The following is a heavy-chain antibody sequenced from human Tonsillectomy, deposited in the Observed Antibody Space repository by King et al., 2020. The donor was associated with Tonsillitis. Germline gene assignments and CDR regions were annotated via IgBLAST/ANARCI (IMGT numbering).Heavy chain of an antibody. CDR2: IKDDESRT. Sequence: VQLVESGGGLVQPGGSLRLSCAASGFTVSNYWMYWVRQAPGKGLVWVSRIKDDESRTSYADSVKGRFTISRDNAKNAVFLQMNSLRPEDTAIYSCTRERYGGHDYWGQGTLVTVSS. CDR1: GFTVSNYW. D-gene: IGHD3-10*01. V-gene: IGHV3-74*01. CDR3: TRERYGGHDY. J-gene: IGHJ4*02.